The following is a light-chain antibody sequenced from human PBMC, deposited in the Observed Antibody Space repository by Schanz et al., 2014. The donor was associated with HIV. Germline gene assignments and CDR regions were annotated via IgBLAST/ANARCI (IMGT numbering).Light chain of an antibody. CDR2: ATY. V-gene: IGLV1-44*01. CDR3: ATWDDSLNGWV. Sequence: QSVLTQPPSTSGTPGQRVTMSCSGSNSNFRSNAVNWYQQLPGTGPKLLIYATYNRPSGVPDRFSGSQSGASASLAISGLQSEDEADFYCATWDDSLNGWVFGGGTKLTVL. J-gene: IGLJ3*02. CDR1: NSNFRSNA.